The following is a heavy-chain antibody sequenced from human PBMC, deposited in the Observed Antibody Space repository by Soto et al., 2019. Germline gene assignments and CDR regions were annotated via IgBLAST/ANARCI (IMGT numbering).Heavy chain of an antibody. CDR2: IDHSGST. J-gene: IGHJ6*02. CDR1: GGSFRAYY. CDR3: VRGLRYSGMDV. V-gene: IGHV4-34*01. D-gene: IGHD2-15*01. Sequence: SETLSLTCAVNGGSFRAYYWTWIRQPPGRGLEWIGEIDHSGSTNYNPSLESRVTMSIDTAKNRFSLNVTSVTAADTAVYYCVRGLRYSGMDVWGQGTTVTVSS.